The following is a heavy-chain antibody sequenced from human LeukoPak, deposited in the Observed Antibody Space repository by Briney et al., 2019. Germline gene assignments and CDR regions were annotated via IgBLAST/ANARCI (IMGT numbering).Heavy chain of an antibody. CDR2: IYHRGST. D-gene: IGHD1-7*01. J-gene: IGHJ6*03. V-gene: IGHV4-38-2*02. CDR3: ARDGERELLYYYYYMDV. Sequence: SETLSLTCTVCGYSISSGYYWGWIRRPPGKGLEWIGIIYHRGSTYYNPSLKRRVTISVDTSKTQFSLQLSSVTAADTAVYYCARDGERELLYYYYYMDVWGKGTTVTVSS. CDR1: GYSISSGYY.